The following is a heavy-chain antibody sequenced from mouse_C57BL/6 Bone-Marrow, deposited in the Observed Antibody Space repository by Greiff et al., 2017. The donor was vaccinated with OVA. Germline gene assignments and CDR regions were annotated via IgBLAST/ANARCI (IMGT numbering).Heavy chain of an antibody. CDR1: GYAFTNYL. D-gene: IGHD1-1*01. CDR2: INPGSGGT. J-gene: IGHJ3*01. CDR3: ARSGITTVGGFAY. V-gene: IGHV1-54*01. Sequence: VQLQQSGAELVRPGTSVKVSCKASGYAFTNYLIEWVKQRPGQGLEWIGVINPGSGGTNYNEKFKGKATLTADKSSSTAYMQLSSLTSEDSAVYFCARSGITTVGGFAYWGQGTLVTVSA.